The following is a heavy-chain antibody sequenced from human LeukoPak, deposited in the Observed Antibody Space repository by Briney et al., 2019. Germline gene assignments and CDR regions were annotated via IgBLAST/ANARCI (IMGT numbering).Heavy chain of an antibody. CDR2: ISSSGSTI. CDR1: GFTFSDYY. V-gene: IGHV3-11*01. J-gene: IGHJ4*02. D-gene: IGHD3-16*02. CDR3: AREGDYVWGSYPPLDY. Sequence: GGSLRLSCAASGFTFSDYYMSWIRQAPGKGLEWASYISSSGSTIYYADSVKGRFTISRDNAKNSLYLQMNSLRAEDTAVYYCAREGDYVWGSYPPLDYWGQGTLVTVSS.